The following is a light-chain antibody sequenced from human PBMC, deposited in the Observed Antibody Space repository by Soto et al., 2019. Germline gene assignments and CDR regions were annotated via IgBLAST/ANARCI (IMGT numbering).Light chain of an antibody. CDR2: EVS. Sequence: QSVLTQPPSASGTPGQRVTISCSGSRSNIGSNYVYWYQQHPGKAPKLMIYEVSNRPSGVSNRFSGSKSGNTASLTISGLQAEDEADYYCSSYTSSSTLYVFGTGTKLTVL. CDR1: RSNIGSNY. J-gene: IGLJ1*01. CDR3: SSYTSSSTLYV. V-gene: IGLV2-14*01.